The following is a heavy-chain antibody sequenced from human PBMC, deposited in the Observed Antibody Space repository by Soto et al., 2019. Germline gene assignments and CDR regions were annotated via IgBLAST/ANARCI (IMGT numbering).Heavy chain of an antibody. J-gene: IGHJ5*02. CDR1: GYTFTSCA. D-gene: IGHD2-21*02. Sequence: ASVKVSCKASGYTFTSCAMHWVRQAPGQRLEWMGWISAYNGNTNYAQKLQGRVTMTTDTSTSTAYMELRSLRSDDTAVYYCATGGDRMSRFDPWGQGTLVTDSS. V-gene: IGHV1-18*01. CDR3: ATGGDRMSRFDP. CDR2: ISAYNGNT.